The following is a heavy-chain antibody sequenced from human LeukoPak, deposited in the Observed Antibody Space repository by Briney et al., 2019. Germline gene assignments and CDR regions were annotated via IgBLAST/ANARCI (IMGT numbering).Heavy chain of an antibody. V-gene: IGHV4-34*01. CDR3: ARVRGYSGDGWTSAGWFDC. Sequence: SETLSLTRAVYGESLSGYYWSWIRQPPGKGLEWIVELNHSGSTNHNPSLKSRVTISVDTSKNQFALKLSSVTAADTDVYYCARVRGYSGDGWTSAGWFDCWVQGRLVTVCS. CDR1: GESLSGYY. D-gene: IGHD5-12*01. J-gene: IGHJ5*01. CDR2: LNHSGST.